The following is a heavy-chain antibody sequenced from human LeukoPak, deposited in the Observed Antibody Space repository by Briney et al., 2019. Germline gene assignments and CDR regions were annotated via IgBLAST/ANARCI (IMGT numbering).Heavy chain of an antibody. CDR3: ATEERCVVSDCATTFDS. D-gene: IGHD1-1*01. V-gene: IGHV3-30*02. J-gene: IGHJ4*02. CDR2: VWFDGRET. CDR1: GFTFSRYD. Sequence: QTGGSLRLSCVASGFTFSRYDMHWVRQTPGKALEWLAFVWFDGRETFYADSVKGRFTISRDNVKNILYLQMKYLGPEDTAVYYCATEERCVVSDCATTFDSWGRGTQVTVSS.